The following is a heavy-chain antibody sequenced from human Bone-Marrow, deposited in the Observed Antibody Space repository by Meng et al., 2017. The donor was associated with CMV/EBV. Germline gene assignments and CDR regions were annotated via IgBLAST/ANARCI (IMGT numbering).Heavy chain of an antibody. CDR2: IYYSGST. Sequence: SNSSGGYYWSWIRQHPGKGLEWMGYIYYSGSTYYNPSLKSRVTISVDTSKNQFSLKLSSVTAADTAVYYCAGTQVVPAATVPGYFDYWGQGTLVTVSS. CDR1: SNSSGGYY. V-gene: IGHV4-31*02. CDR3: AGTQVVPAATVPGYFDY. D-gene: IGHD2-2*01. J-gene: IGHJ4*02.